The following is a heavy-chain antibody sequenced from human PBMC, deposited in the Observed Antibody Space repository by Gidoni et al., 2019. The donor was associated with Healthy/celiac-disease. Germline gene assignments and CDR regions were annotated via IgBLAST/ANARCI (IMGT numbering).Heavy chain of an antibody. Sequence: QVQLQDSGPGLVKPSETLSLHCTVSGGSITSYYWSWIRQPPGKGLGWIGYIYYSGSTNYNPSLKSRVTISVDTSKNQFSLKLSSVTAADTAVYYCARHNSSSWYGGYFDLWGRGTLVTVSS. CDR3: ARHNSSSWYGGYFDL. D-gene: IGHD6-13*01. CDR2: IYYSGST. CDR1: GGSITSYY. V-gene: IGHV4-59*08. J-gene: IGHJ2*01.